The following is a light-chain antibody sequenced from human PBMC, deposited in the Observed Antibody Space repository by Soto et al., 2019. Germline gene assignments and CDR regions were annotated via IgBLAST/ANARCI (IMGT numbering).Light chain of an antibody. CDR3: CSYAGSPYV. CDR2: DVS. CDR1: SSDVGGYNY. V-gene: IGLV2-11*01. J-gene: IGLJ1*01. Sequence: QSALTQPSSVSGSPGQSVAISCTGSSSDVGGYNYVSWYQQHPGKAPKVMIYDVSKRPSGVPDRFSGSKSGNTASLTISGLQAEDEADYYCCSYAGSPYVFGTGTKLTVL.